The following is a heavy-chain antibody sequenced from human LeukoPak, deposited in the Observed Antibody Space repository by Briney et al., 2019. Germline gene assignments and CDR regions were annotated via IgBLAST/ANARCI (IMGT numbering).Heavy chain of an antibody. J-gene: IGHJ4*02. CDR1: GFNFTNFG. V-gene: IGHV3-21*01. D-gene: IGHD3-9*01. Sequence: PGGSLRLSCSASGFNFTNFGMNWFRQAPGKGLEWVSSITSSSSSIYYAGSLKGRFTISRDNAKNSPSLQMNSLRAEDSAVYYCASGDLLTGSSVDYWGQGTHVTVSS. CDR3: ASGDLLTGSSVDY. CDR2: ITSSSSSI.